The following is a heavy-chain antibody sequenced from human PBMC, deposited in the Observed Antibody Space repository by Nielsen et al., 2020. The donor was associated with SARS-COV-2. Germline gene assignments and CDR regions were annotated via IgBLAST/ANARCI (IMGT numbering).Heavy chain of an antibody. J-gene: IGHJ4*02. CDR1: GYTFTGYA. D-gene: IGHD3-22*01. CDR3: ARDRSGYYSDYFDY. V-gene: IGHV1-3*01. Sequence: ASVKVSCKASGYTFTGYAMHWVRQAPGQRLEWMGWINAGNGNTKYSQKFQGRVTITRDTSASTAYMELSSLRSEDTAVYYCARDRSGYYSDYFDYWGQGTLVTVSS. CDR2: INAGNGNT.